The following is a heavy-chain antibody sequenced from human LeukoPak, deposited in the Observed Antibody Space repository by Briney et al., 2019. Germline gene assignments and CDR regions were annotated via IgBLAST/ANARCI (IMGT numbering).Heavy chain of an antibody. CDR1: GYTFTGYY. V-gene: IGHV1-18*04. J-gene: IGHJ4*02. CDR3: ASSLSGYFDY. Sequence: ASVKVSCKASGYTFTGYYMHWVRQAPGQGLEWMGWISAYNGNTNYAQKLQGRVTMTTDTSTSTAYMELRSLRSDDTAVYYCASSLSGYFDYWGQGTLVTVSS. CDR2: ISAYNGNT. D-gene: IGHD2/OR15-2a*01.